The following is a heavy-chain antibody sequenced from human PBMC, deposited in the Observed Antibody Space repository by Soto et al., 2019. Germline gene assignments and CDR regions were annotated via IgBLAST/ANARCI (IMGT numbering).Heavy chain of an antibody. J-gene: IGHJ5*02. V-gene: IGHV1-18*01. CDR1: GYIFTKYG. Sequence: QVQVVQSGPELKKPGASVKVSCKAQGYIFTKYGIGWVRQAPGHGLEWMGLINVYAGDRKVAQKFQDRVSMTTDTATATAYMDLTLLRSGDTAVYSCARRPGGGDRMLNWFDPLGQVTLVTVSS. CDR2: INVYAGDR. D-gene: IGHD2-21*02. CDR3: ARRPGGGDRMLNWFDP.